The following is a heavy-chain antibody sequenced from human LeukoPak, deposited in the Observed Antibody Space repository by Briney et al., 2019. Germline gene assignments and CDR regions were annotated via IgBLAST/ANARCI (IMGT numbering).Heavy chain of an antibody. J-gene: IGHJ4*02. CDR3: ARDTGGWDKEGYHFDY. V-gene: IGHV3-66*01. CDR1: GFTVSSNY. CDR2: IYSGGNT. D-gene: IGHD2-8*02. Sequence: GGSLRLSCAASGFTVSSNYMSWVRQAPGKGLEWVSVIYSGGNTYYADSVKGRFTISRDNAKNSLYLQMNSLRAEDTAVYYCARDTGGWDKEGYHFDYWGQGTLVTVSS.